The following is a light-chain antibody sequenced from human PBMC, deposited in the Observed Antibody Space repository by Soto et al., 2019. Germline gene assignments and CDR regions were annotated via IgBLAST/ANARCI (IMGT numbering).Light chain of an antibody. CDR2: DAS. CDR3: QHTRT. Sequence: DFPMTQSPSTLSASVGDRVTITCRASQNINNWVAWYQQKPGKAPKFLIYDASTLQRGVPSRFSGSGFGTEFSLTSSSLQPDDFGSYYCQHTRTFGQGNKVEIK. V-gene: IGKV1-5*01. CDR1: QNINNW. J-gene: IGKJ1*01.